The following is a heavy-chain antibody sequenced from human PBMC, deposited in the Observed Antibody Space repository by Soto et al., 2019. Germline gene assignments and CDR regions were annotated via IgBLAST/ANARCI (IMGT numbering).Heavy chain of an antibody. CDR3: AHRVLRTVFGLVTTTAIYFDF. Sequence: QITLNESGPTQVKPRQTLTLTCTFSGFSLTTGGVGVGWIRQSPGKAPEWLALIYWDDDKRYSPSLKSRLTSTKDTSKNQVVLTMADLDPADTATYYCAHRVLRTVFGLVTTTAIYFDFWGQGTPVAVSS. J-gene: IGHJ4*02. CDR1: GFSLTTGGVG. CDR2: IYWDDDK. V-gene: IGHV2-5*02. D-gene: IGHD3-3*01.